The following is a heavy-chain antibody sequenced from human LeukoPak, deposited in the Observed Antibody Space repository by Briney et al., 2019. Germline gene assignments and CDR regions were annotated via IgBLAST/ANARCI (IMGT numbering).Heavy chain of an antibody. J-gene: IGHJ6*03. CDR2: ISYDGSNK. CDR3: AKAHLPDYYYMDV. V-gene: IGHV3-30*18. Sequence: PGRSLRLSCAASGFTFSSYGMHWVRQAPGKGLEWVAVISYDGSNKYYADSVKGRFTISRDNSKNTLYLQMNSLRAEDTALYYCAKAHLPDYYYMDVWGKGTTVTVSS. CDR1: GFTFSSYG.